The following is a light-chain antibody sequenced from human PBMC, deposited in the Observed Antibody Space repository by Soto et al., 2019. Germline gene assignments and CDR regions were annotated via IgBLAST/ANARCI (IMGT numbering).Light chain of an antibody. Sequence: EIVLTQSPATLSAFPGDRVTLSSRASQALNTRLAWYQHKPGQAPRLLIYLTSNRAAGVPARFSAWGSEKDFTLTISVVEPEDFAVYYCHQRQSWPRTLGQGTKVDIK. V-gene: IGKV3-11*01. CDR1: QALNTR. CDR3: HQRQSWPRT. J-gene: IGKJ1*01. CDR2: LTS.